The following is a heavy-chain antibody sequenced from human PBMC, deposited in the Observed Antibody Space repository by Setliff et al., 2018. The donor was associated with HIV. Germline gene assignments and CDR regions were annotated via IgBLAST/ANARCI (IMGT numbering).Heavy chain of an antibody. Sequence: PGGSLRLSCAASGFTFSSYGMHWVRQAPGKGLECVSLMSYDGSNIYYADSVKGRFTISRDSSKNTLYLQMNSLRAEDTAIYYCARDRASSGYYARFDHWGQGTLVTVSS. V-gene: IGHV3-30*03. D-gene: IGHD3-22*01. CDR2: MSYDGSNI. CDR3: ARDRASSGYYARFDH. CDR1: GFTFSSYG. J-gene: IGHJ4*02.